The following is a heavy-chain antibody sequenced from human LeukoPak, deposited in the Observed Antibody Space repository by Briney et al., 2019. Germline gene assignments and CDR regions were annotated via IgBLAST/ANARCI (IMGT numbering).Heavy chain of an antibody. D-gene: IGHD2-15*01. CDR1: GYTFTRQY. Sequence: GAPVKISCKASGYTFTRQYMHWVRQAPGQGLEWMGVINPRDGSTTYAQDFQGRITLTRDTSTSTVYMELISLRAEDTAFYHCARGDIDYWGQGTLVTVSS. CDR3: ARGDIDY. CDR2: INPRDGST. J-gene: IGHJ4*02. V-gene: IGHV1-46*01.